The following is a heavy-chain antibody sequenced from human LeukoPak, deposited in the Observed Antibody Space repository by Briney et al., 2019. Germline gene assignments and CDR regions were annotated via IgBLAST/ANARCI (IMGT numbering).Heavy chain of an antibody. J-gene: IGHJ6*02. Sequence: PGGSLRLSCAASGFTFSSYEMNWVRQAPGTGLEWVAYITSSGGTVFYADSVKGRFTISRDNAKNSLYLQMNSLRVEDAAVYYCARDHGVRGIYYYYDMDVWGQGITVTVSS. CDR1: GFTFSSYE. CDR2: ITSSGGTV. CDR3: ARDHGVRGIYYYYDMDV. D-gene: IGHD3-10*01. V-gene: IGHV3-48*03.